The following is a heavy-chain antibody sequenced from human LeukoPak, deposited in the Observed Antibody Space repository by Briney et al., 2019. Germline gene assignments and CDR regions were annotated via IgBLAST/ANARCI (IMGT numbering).Heavy chain of an antibody. CDR1: GGSIISSSYY. CDR3: TRAFSSGYWFDP. D-gene: IGHD3-22*01. CDR2: IFHSGNT. V-gene: IGHV4-39*02. Sequence: NPSETLSLTCSVSGGSIISSSYYWVWIRQPPGKGLEWIGSIFHSGNTYYNPSLKSRVTISVDTSKNHFPLKLTSVTAADTAMFFCTRAFSSGYWFDPWGQGTLVTVSS. J-gene: IGHJ5*02.